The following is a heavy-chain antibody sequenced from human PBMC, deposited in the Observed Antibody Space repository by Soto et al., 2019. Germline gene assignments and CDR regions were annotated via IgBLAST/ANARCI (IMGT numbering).Heavy chain of an antibody. D-gene: IGHD6-19*01. CDR2: ISHSGGT. Sequence: SDTLSLTCAVSGGSISSSDWWTWVRQPPGKGLEWIGEISHSGGTNCNPSLKSRVTMSVDKSKNHFSLKLSSVTAADTAVYYCATWGIAVAGTRSDYWGLGTLVTVSS. V-gene: IGHV4-4*02. CDR1: GGSISSSDW. CDR3: ATWGIAVAGTRSDY. J-gene: IGHJ4*02.